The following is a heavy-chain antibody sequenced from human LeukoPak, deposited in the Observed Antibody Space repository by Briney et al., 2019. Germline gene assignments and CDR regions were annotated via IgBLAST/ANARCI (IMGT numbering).Heavy chain of an antibody. CDR3: ARGLYRLDKIAYCGGDCYGTTLGAFDI. J-gene: IGHJ3*02. CDR2: IYYSGST. Sequence: SETLSLTCTVSGGSINSYYWSWIRQPPGKGLEWIGYIYYSGSTNYNPSLKSRVTISVDTSKNQFSLRLSSVTAADTAVYYCARGLYRLDKIAYCGGDCYGTTLGAFDIWGQGTMVTVSS. V-gene: IGHV4-59*01. CDR1: GGSINSYY. D-gene: IGHD2-21*02.